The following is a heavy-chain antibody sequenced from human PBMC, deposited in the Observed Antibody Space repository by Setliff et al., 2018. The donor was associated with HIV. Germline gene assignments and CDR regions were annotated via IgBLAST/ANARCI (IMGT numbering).Heavy chain of an antibody. V-gene: IGHV3-15*01. Sequence: PGGALRDACLTSGLSFTNAWMSWVRQAPGKGLEWVGRVKSQSNGGTIDYAEPVKGRFTMSRDDSKDTVHLEMNSLKTEDTAVYYCTTIGYCRGTTCRSAFDIWGQGTMVTVSS. CDR1: GLSFTNAW. CDR2: VKSQSNGGTI. J-gene: IGHJ3*02. D-gene: IGHD2-2*03. CDR3: TTIGYCRGTTCRSAFDI.